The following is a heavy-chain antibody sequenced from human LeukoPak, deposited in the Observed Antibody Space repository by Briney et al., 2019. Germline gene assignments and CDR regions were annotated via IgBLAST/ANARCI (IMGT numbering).Heavy chain of an antibody. CDR3: AKLLLVRGGAFDI. CDR2: ISYNGSNK. D-gene: IGHD2-8*02. Sequence: GGSLRLSCAASGFTFSCYGMHWVRQAPGKGLEWVAVISYNGSNKYYADSVKGRFTISRDNSKNSLYLQMTSPRADDTDVYNSAKLLLVRGGAFDIWGQGTMVTVSS. J-gene: IGHJ3*02. CDR1: GFTFSCYG. V-gene: IGHV3-30*18.